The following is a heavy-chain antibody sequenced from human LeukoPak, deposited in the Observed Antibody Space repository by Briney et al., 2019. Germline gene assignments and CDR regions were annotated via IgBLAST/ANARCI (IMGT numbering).Heavy chain of an antibody. CDR2: ISWNSGSI. CDR3: AKDISYDSSGYYAGFDY. D-gene: IGHD3-22*01. CDR1: GFTFDDYA. V-gene: IGHV3-9*01. Sequence: GGSLRLTCAASGFTFDDYAMHWVRQAPGKGLEWVSGISWNSGSIGHADSVKGRFTISRDNAKNSLYLQMNSLRAEDTALYYCAKDISYDSSGYYAGFDYWGQGTLVTVSS. J-gene: IGHJ4*02.